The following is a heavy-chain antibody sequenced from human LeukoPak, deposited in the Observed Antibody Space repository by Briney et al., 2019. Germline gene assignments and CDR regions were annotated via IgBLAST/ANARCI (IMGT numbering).Heavy chain of an antibody. Sequence: GGPLRPSCAALGFILNNYGMHWARQPPGRGLEWGPVLSYDGTNKNYADSVKGRFTISRDSSKNTVYLQMNSLRVEDTAVYYCAKDWAPYCGGDCYFNYWGQGTLVTVSS. V-gene: IGHV3-30*18. D-gene: IGHD2-21*02. CDR2: LSYDGTNK. CDR3: AKDWAPYCGGDCYFNY. J-gene: IGHJ4*02. CDR1: GFILNNYG.